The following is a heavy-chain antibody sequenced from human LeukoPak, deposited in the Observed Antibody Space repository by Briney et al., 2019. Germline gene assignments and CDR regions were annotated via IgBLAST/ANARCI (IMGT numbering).Heavy chain of an antibody. CDR3: ARDHHGGADY. CDR2: ISYDGSNK. Sequence: GGSLRLSCAASGFSVSGYGMHWVRQAPGKGLEWVAVISYDGSNKYYADSVKGRFTISRDNSKNTLYLQMNSLRAEDTAVYYCARDHHGGADYWGQGTLVTVSS. J-gene: IGHJ4*02. CDR1: GFSVSGYG. D-gene: IGHD1-14*01. V-gene: IGHV3-30*19.